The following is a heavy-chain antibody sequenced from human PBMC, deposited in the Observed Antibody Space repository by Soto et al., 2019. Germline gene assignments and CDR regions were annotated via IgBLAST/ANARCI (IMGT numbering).Heavy chain of an antibody. CDR2: MYNSGSV. D-gene: IGHD4-17*01. J-gene: IGHJ4*01. V-gene: IGHV4-59*04. CDR3: DHGDSLGPLVY. CDR1: GGSTSRYL. Sequence: SETLSLTCTVSGGSTSRYLWSWIRQPPGKGLEWIAYMYNSGSVNYNPSLKSRVTMSVDTSKTQLSLNLRSAAAADTAVYYCDHGDSLGPLVYWGQGNLVTVSS.